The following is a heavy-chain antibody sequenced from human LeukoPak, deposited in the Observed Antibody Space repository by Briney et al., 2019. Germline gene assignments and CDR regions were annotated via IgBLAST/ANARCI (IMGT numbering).Heavy chain of an antibody. CDR1: GDISSSDY. CDR3: ARGGRFLEWLLSDY. V-gene: IGHV1-46*01. D-gene: IGHD3-3*01. CDR2: INPSGGNT. J-gene: IGHJ4*02. Sequence: ASVKVSCKASGDISSSDYIHWVRQAPGQGLEWMGTINPSGGNTGYAQKFHGRVSMTRDTSTSTVYMDLSSLKSEDTAMYYCARGGRFLEWLLSDYCGQGTLVTVSS.